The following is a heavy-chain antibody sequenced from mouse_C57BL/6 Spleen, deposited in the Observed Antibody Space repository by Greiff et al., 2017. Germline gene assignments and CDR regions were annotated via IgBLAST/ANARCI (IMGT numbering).Heavy chain of an antibody. V-gene: IGHV1-81*01. D-gene: IGHD4-1*01. CDR3: ARIWDEAY. Sequence: VKVVESGAELARPGASVKLSCKASGYTFTSYGISWVKQRTGQGLEWIGEIYPRSGNTYYNEKFKGKATLTADKSSSTAYMELRSLTSEDSAVYFCARIWDEAYWGQGTSVTVSS. CDR2: IYPRSGNT. CDR1: GYTFTSYG. J-gene: IGHJ4*01.